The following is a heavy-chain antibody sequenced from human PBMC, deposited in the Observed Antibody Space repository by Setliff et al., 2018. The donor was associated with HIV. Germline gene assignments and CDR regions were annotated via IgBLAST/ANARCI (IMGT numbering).Heavy chain of an antibody. J-gene: IGHJ4*02. V-gene: IGHV4-34*01. Sequence: LTCAVSGGSFSGYYWSWIRQPPGKGLEWIGEINHSGSTDYNMSLWSRVTISLDASRNQFSLELISVTAADTAVYYCAGGPGTTSIDYWAQGTLVTVSS. D-gene: IGHD1-26*01. CDR1: GGSFSGYY. CDR2: INHSGST. CDR3: AGGPGTTSIDY.